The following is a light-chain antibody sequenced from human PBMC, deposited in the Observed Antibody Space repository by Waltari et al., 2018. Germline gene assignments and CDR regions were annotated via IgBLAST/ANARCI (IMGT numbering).Light chain of an antibody. Sequence: QSVLTQPPSASGPPGQRVPTSCSGSSSNLGSNTANWYQQLPGTAPKLLIYSNNQRPSGVPDRFSGSKSGTSASLAISGLQSEDEADYYCAAWDDSLNGVVFGGGTKLTVL. CDR3: AAWDDSLNGVV. J-gene: IGLJ2*01. CDR1: SSNLGSNT. CDR2: SNN. V-gene: IGLV1-44*01.